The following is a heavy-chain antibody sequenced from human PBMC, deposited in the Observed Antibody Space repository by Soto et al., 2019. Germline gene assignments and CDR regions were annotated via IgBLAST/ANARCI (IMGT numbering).Heavy chain of an antibody. CDR3: ARGEQLYHYYYGMDV. V-gene: IGHV1-3*04. CDR2: INTGNGNT. J-gene: IGHJ6*02. CDR1: GYSLTTHA. Sequence: ASVKVSCKASGYSLTTHAMIWVRQAPGQRPEWMGWINTGNGNTRYSPKFQGRVNITRDTSASTAYMELSSLKSEDTAVYYCARGEQLYHYYYGMDVWGQGSTVTVSS.